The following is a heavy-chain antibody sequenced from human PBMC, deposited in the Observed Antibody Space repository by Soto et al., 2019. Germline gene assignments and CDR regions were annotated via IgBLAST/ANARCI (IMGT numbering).Heavy chain of an antibody. CDR3: ARSSSGWYLGY. J-gene: IGHJ4*02. D-gene: IGHD6-19*01. CDR1: GFTFSSYW. V-gene: IGHV3-74*01. Sequence: GGSLRLSCAASGFTFSSYWMHWVRQAPGKGLVWVSRINSDGSSTSYADSVKGRFTISRDNAKNTLYLQMNSLRAEDTAVYYCARSSSGWYLGYWGKGTLVTVSS. CDR2: INSDGSST.